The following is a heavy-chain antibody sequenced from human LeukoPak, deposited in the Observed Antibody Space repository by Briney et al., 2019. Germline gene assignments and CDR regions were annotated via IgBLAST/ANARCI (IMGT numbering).Heavy chain of an antibody. CDR1: GFTFTSSA. J-gene: IGHJ6*01. V-gene: IGHV1-24*01. CDR3: ARDHEKGFGELLPMDV. Sequence: ASVKVFCRACGFTFTSSAMHWVPRAPEQRREGMGCLDPEDGETIYAQKFQGRVTMTEDTSTDTAYMELSSLRSEDTAVYYCARDHEKGFGELLPMDVWGQGTTVTVSS. D-gene: IGHD3-10*01. CDR2: LDPEDGET.